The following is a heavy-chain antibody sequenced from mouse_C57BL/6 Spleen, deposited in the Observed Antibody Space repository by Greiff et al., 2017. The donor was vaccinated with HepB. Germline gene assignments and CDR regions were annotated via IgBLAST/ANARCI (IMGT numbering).Heavy chain of an antibody. Sequence: VQRVESGPGLVQPSQSLSITCTVSGFSLTSYGVHWVRQSPGKGLEWLGVIWSGGSTDYNAAFISRLSISKDNSKSQVFFKMNSLQADDTAIYYCASPTIVTTSYYYAMDYWGQGTSVTVSS. J-gene: IGHJ4*01. D-gene: IGHD2-5*01. V-gene: IGHV2-2*01. CDR1: GFSLTSYG. CDR2: IWSGGST. CDR3: ASPTIVTTSYYYAMDY.